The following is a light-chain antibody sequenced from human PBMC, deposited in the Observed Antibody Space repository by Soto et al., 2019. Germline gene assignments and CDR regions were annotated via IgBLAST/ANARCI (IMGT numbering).Light chain of an antibody. Sequence: EIVLTQSPGTLSLSPGKRATLSCRASQSLGSSQLAWYQQPPGQAPRLLIYGASSRATGIPDRFSGSGSGTDFTLTISRLEPEDFAVYYCQRYGSSVTFGGGTKVEIK. CDR1: QSLGSSQ. J-gene: IGKJ4*01. V-gene: IGKV3-20*01. CDR2: GAS. CDR3: QRYGSSVT.